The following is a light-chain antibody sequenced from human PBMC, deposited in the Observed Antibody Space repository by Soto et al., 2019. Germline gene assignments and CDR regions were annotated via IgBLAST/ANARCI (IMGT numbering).Light chain of an antibody. J-gene: IGLJ2*01. CDR1: SSNIGSNY. CDR2: ETY. CDR3: GTWDNSLSVV. Sequence: QSVLTQPPSVSAAPGQRVTISCSGSSSNIGSNYVSWYQQLPGTAPKLLIYETYKRPSGIPDRFSGSKSGTSATLGITGLQTGDEADYYCGTWDNSLSVVFGGGTQLTVL. V-gene: IGLV1-51*01.